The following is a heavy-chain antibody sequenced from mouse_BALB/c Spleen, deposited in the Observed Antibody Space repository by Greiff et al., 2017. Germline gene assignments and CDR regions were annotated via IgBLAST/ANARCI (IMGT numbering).Heavy chain of an antibody. Sequence: QVQLQQSGPELVKPGASVRISCKASGYTFTSYYIHWVKQRPGQGLEWIGWIYPGNVNTKYNEKFKGKATLTADKSSSTAYMQLSSLTSEDSAVYFCARWGLLDRAMDYWGQGTSVTVSS. CDR1: GYTFTSYY. V-gene: IGHV1S56*01. CDR3: ARWGLLDRAMDY. CDR2: IYPGNVNT. D-gene: IGHD3-1*01. J-gene: IGHJ4*01.